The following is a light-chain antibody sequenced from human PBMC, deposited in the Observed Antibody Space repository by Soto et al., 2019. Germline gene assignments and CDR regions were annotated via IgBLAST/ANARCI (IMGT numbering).Light chain of an antibody. V-gene: IGLV2-23*02. J-gene: IGLJ1*01. CDR2: DVN. Sequence: QSALTQPASVSGSPGQSITISCTGTSSDVGSYNLVSWYQHHPGKAPKLMIYDVNKRTSGVSDRFSGSKSGSTASLTISGLHADDEADYYCCSYAGRTIHYVFGTGTKLTVL. CDR3: CSYAGRTIHYV. CDR1: SSDVGSYNL.